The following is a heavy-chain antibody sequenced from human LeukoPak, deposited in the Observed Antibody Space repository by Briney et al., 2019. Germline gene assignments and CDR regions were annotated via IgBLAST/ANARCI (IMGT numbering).Heavy chain of an antibody. V-gene: IGHV3-23*01. Sequence: GGSLRLSCATSGFTFGSYAMTWVRQAPGKGLEWVSGITGIDGSTYYADSVKGRFTISRDNSKSTLYLQMNSLRGEDTAAYYCAKDAVRGSGRINWFDSWGQGTLVTVSS. D-gene: IGHD3-10*01. CDR3: AKDAVRGSGRINWFDS. CDR2: ITGIDGST. J-gene: IGHJ5*01. CDR1: GFTFGSYA.